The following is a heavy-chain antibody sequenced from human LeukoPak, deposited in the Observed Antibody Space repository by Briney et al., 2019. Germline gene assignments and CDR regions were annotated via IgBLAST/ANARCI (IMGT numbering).Heavy chain of an antibody. J-gene: IGHJ5*02. CDR1: GYTLTELS. V-gene: IGHV1-24*01. Sequence: ASVKVSCKVSGYTLTELSIHWVRQGLEEGLQWMGASIPENGQTLYAQNFEGRVTMTADTSTDTTFMELSSLRSEDTAIYYCAILMFGSQSLGGGRDSWGQGTLVTVSS. CDR2: SIPENGQT. CDR3: AILMFGSQSLGGGRDS. D-gene: IGHD3-16*01.